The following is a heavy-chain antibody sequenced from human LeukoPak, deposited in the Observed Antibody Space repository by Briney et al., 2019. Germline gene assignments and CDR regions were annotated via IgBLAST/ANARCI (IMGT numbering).Heavy chain of an antibody. CDR2: TRYDGSQN. CDR1: AFTFSTYG. D-gene: IGHD4-23*01. J-gene: IGHJ4*02. Sequence: GGSLRLSCAASAFTFSTYGMHWVCQAPGKGLEWVSFTRYDGSQNYYADSVKGRFIISRDNSKITLYLQMNSLKAEDTAVYYCAKSSGGNWGYFDYWGQGTLVTVSS. V-gene: IGHV3-30*02. CDR3: AKSSGGNWGYFDY.